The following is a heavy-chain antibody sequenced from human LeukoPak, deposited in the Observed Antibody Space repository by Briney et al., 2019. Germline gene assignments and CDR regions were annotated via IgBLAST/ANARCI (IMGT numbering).Heavy chain of an antibody. D-gene: IGHD3-3*01. J-gene: IGHJ4*02. Sequence: SETLSLTCTVSGGSISSHYWSWIRQPPGKGLEWIGYIYYSGSTNYNPSLKSRVTISVDTSKNQFSLKLSSVTAADTAVYYCARAYYDFGSGYYTPYFDYWGQGTLVTVSS. CDR3: ARAYYDFGSGYYTPYFDY. CDR2: IYYSGST. CDR1: GGSISSHY. V-gene: IGHV4-59*11.